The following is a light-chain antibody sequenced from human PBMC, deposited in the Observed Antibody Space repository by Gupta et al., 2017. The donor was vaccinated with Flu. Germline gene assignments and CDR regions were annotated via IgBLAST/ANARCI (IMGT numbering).Light chain of an antibody. J-gene: IGKJ2*04. CDR1: KSISNW. CDR2: KAA. Sequence: DIQMTQSPSTLSASVGDRVTITCRASKSISNWLAWYKQKPGKARKSVIYKAARLEGGLPSRLGGSGAQNEFTPTTTSRQNDDVVTTVSQKYNFSCSFAKGTRLKIK. V-gene: IGKV1-5*03. CDR3: QKYNFSCS.